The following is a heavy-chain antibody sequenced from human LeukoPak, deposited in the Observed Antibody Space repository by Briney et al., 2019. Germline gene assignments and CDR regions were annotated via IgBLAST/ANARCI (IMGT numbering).Heavy chain of an antibody. Sequence: SETLSLTCTVSGGSISSSTYYWGWIRQTPGKGLEWVATVYHTGSTYYNPSLESRLTISVDTSKNQFSLKVRSVTAADTAVYFCATTEYNTGWYACWGQGTLVTVSS. CDR1: GGSISSSTYY. V-gene: IGHV4-39*01. CDR2: VYHTGST. D-gene: IGHD1-14*01. J-gene: IGHJ5*01. CDR3: ATTEYNTGWYAC.